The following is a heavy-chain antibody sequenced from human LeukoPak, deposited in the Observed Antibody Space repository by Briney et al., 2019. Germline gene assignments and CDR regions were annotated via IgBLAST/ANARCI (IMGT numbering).Heavy chain of an antibody. V-gene: IGHV4-39*01. D-gene: IGHD6-13*01. CDR2: IYYTGRT. CDR3: AQSLGSSNWIGNWFDP. CDR1: GGSISSSSHS. J-gene: IGHJ5*02. Sequence: SETLSLTCTVSGGSISSSSHSWGWIRQPPGKGLEWTGSIYYTGRTYYNPSLRSRVTISVDTSKNQFSLKLSSVTAADTAVYYCAQSLGSSNWIGNWFDPWGQGTLVTVSS.